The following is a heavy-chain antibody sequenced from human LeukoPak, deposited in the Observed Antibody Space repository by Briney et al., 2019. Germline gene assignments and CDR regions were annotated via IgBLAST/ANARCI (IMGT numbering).Heavy chain of an antibody. V-gene: IGHV3-9*03. D-gene: IGHD5-18*01. CDR1: GFTFDDYA. Sequence: QPGRSLRLSCAASGFTFDDYAMHWVRQAPGKGLERVSGISWNSGSIGYADSVKGRFTISRDNAKNSLYLQMNNLRPEDMALYYCAKDLYRSAMAPAVDYWGQGTLVTVSS. CDR2: ISWNSGSI. CDR3: AKDLYRSAMAPAVDY. J-gene: IGHJ4*02.